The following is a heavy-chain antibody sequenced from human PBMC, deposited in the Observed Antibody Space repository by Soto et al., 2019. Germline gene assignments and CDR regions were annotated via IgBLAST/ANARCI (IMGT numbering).Heavy chain of an antibody. CDR3: ARDYLSSKLSLSYFDF. D-gene: IGHD2-2*01. CDR2: INPSGGSA. J-gene: IGHJ4*02. Sequence: QVQLVQSGAEVTRPGASVKVSCKASGYSFISHYIHWVRQAPGQGLEWMGFINPSGGSATLAQKFQGRVTMTRDTSTSTVYMELTILRSEDAAVYYCARDYLSSKLSLSYFDFRGQGTLVTVSS. CDR1: GYSFISHY. V-gene: IGHV1-46*01.